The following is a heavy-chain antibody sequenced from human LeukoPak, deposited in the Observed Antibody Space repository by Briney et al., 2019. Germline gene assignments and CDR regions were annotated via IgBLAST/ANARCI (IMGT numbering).Heavy chain of an antibody. D-gene: IGHD1-26*01. J-gene: IGHJ4*02. CDR3: ARHYDGRGSGSYYEDY. V-gene: IGHV4-59*08. CDR1: GGSISSHY. Sequence: PSETLSLTCTVSGGSISSHYWSWIRQPPGKGLQWVGDTNHVGSTDYNPSLKSRVTISIDTSKNQFSLKLSSVTAADTAVYYCARHYDGRGSGSYYEDYWGQGTLVIVSS. CDR2: TNHVGST.